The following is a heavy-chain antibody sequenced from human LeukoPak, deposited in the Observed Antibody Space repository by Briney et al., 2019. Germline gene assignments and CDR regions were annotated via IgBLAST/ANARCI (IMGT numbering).Heavy chain of an antibody. CDR1: GYTFTGYY. V-gene: IGHV1-2*02. CDR3: AASIAAAGGWDY. J-gene: IGHJ4*02. D-gene: IGHD6-13*01. Sequence: ASVKVSCKASGYTFTGYYMHWVRQAPGQGLEWMGWINPNSGGTNYAQKFQGRVTMTRDTSISTAYMELSRLRSDDTAVYYCAASIAAAGGWDYWGQGTLVTVSS. CDR2: INPNSGGT.